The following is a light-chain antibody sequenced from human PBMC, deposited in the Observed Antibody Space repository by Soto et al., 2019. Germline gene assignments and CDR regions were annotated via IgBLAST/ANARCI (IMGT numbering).Light chain of an antibody. V-gene: IGKV3-15*01. J-gene: IGKJ1*01. CDR2: GAS. CDR3: QQYNNGPGT. Sequence: EIVMTQSPATLSLSPGERATLSCRASQSVGSDLAWYQHKTGQAPRLLVYGASTRATGIPARFSGSGSGTEFTLTISSLRSADLAVYYCQQYNNGPGTFGQGTKVEIK. CDR1: QSVGSD.